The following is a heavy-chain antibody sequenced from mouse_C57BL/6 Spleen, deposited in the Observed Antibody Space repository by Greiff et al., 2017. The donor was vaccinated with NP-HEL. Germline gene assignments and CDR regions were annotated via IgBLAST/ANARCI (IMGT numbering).Heavy chain of an antibody. J-gene: IGHJ2*01. Sequence: VQLQQSGPELVKPGASVKISCKASGYAFSSSWMNWVKQRPGKGLEWIGRIYPGDGDTNYNGKFKGKATLTADKSSSTAYMQLSSLTSEDSAVYLCARGDSDYFDYWGQGTTLTVSS. CDR1: GYAFSSSW. CDR2: IYPGDGDT. CDR3: ARGDSDYFDY. D-gene: IGHD3-1*01. V-gene: IGHV1-82*01.